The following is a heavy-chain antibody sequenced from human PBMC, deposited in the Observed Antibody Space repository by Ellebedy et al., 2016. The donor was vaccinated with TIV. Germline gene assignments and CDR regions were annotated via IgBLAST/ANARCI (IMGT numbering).Heavy chain of an antibody. CDR2: FDPEDGET. Sequence: ASVKVSCXVSGYTLTELSMHWVRQAPGKGLEWMGGFDPEDGETIYAQKFQGRVTMTEDTSTDTAYMELSSLRSEDTAVYYCATRGVDITMVRGVNWFDPWGQGTLVTVSS. CDR3: ATRGVDITMVRGVNWFDP. D-gene: IGHD3-10*01. J-gene: IGHJ5*02. V-gene: IGHV1-24*01. CDR1: GYTLTELS.